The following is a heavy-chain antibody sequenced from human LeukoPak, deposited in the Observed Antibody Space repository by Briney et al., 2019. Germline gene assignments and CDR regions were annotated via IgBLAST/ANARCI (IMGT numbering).Heavy chain of an antibody. CDR1: GGSFSGYY. D-gene: IGHD6-13*01. CDR3: ARHTRTGYSSSWYRGWYYYGMDV. Sequence: ASETLSLTCAVYGGSFSGYYWSWIRQPPGKGLEWIGSIYYSGSTYYNPSLKSRVTISVGTSKNQFSLKLSSMTAADTAVYYCARHTRTGYSSSWYRGWYYYGMDVWGQGTTVTVSS. CDR2: IYYSGST. V-gene: IGHV4-34*01. J-gene: IGHJ6*02.